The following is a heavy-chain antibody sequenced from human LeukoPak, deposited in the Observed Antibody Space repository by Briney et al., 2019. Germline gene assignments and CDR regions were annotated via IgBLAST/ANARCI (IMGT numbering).Heavy chain of an antibody. V-gene: IGHV3-7*01. CDR1: GFTFSSYW. D-gene: IGHD6-13*01. CDR3: ATKGEVKSSSWVLFDY. J-gene: IGHJ4*02. CDR2: IKQDGSEK. Sequence: PGGSLRLSCAASGFTFSSYWMSWVRQAPGKGLEWVANIKQDGSEKYYVDSVKGRFTISRDNAKNSLYLQMNSLRAEDTAVYYCATKGEVKSSSWVLFDYWGRGTLVTVSS.